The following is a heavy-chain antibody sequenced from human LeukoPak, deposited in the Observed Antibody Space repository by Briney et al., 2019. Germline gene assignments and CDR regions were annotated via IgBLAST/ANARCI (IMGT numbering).Heavy chain of an antibody. CDR3: ARGGYYDSGGYFDWFDP. D-gene: IGHD3-22*01. Sequence: PGGSLRLSCAASGFTFNNYGIHWVRQAPGKGLEWVAVIWYDGSNKYYADSLKGRFTISRDNSKNTLYLQMNSLRAEDTAVYHCARGGYYDSGGYFDWFDPWGQGTLVTVSS. CDR1: GFTFNNYG. J-gene: IGHJ5*02. V-gene: IGHV3-33*01. CDR2: IWYDGSNK.